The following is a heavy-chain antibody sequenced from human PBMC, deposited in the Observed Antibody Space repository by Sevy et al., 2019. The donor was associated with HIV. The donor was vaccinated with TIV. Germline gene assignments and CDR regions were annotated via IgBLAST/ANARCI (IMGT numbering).Heavy chain of an antibody. Sequence: GGSLRLSCAASGFTFGSYAMGWVRQAPGKGLEWVSGISNSGDKTYYADSVKGRFTISRDISKTTLYLQMNRLRAEDTAIYYCAKPGLRFLEWSLFFDSWGQGTLVTVSS. D-gene: IGHD3-3*01. CDR2: ISNSGDKT. J-gene: IGHJ4*02. V-gene: IGHV3-23*01. CDR1: GFTFGSYA. CDR3: AKPGLRFLEWSLFFDS.